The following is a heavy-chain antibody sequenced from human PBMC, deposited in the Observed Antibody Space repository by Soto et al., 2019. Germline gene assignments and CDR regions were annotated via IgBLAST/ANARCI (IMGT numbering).Heavy chain of an antibody. CDR2: MYSGGET. J-gene: IGHJ6*04. V-gene: IGHV3-66*01. CDR3: ARDPGVNSA. Sequence: EVQLVESGGGLVQPGGSLRLSCVASGFTVSNNYMTWVRQAPGKGLEWVSNMYSGGETFYTDSVKGRFTISRDSSTNTLYLPMDNVRAEDTAVYYCARDPGVNSAWGKGTTVTVSS. CDR1: GFTVSNNY. D-gene: IGHD2-8*01.